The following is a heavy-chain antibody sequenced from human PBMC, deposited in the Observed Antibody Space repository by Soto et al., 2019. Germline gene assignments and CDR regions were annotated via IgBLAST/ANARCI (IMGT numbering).Heavy chain of an antibody. D-gene: IGHD5-12*01. V-gene: IGHV4-4*02. Sequence: QVQLQESGPGLVKPSGTLSLTCAVSGDSVTNNNWWNWVRQPPGKGLEWIGEIHHSGSTNYNPSLKRRVTISLDKSRNRFSLSLTSVTAADTAVYYCARESYSATEGRDGYNLLYWGQGSRITVSS. J-gene: IGHJ4*02. CDR2: IHHSGST. CDR1: GDSVTNNNW. CDR3: ARESYSATEGRDGYNLLY.